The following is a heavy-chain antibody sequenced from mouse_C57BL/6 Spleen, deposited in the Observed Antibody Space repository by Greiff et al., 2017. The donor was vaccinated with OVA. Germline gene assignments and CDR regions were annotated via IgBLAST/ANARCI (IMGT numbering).Heavy chain of an antibody. J-gene: IGHJ2*01. CDR3: ASDGSCPCFDY. Sequence: QVQLQQPGAELVMPGASVKLSCKASGYTFTSYWMHWVKQRPGQGLEWIGEIDPSDSYTNYNQKFKGKSTLTVDKSSSTAYMQLISLSSEYSAVYYCASDGSCPCFDYWGPGTTLPVSS. CDR2: IDPSDSYT. D-gene: IGHD1-1*01. V-gene: IGHV1-69*01. CDR1: GYTFTSYW.